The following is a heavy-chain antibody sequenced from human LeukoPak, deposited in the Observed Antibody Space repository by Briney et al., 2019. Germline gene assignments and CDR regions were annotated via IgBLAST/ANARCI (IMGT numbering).Heavy chain of an antibody. CDR3: AKAVAGYALEI. J-gene: IGHJ3*02. CDR1: GYTFTGYY. Sequence: ASVKVSCKASGYTFTGYYMHWVRQAPGQGLEWMGWINPNSGDTNYARKFQGRVTMTRDTSINTAYMELSRLRYDDTAVYYCAKAVAGYALEIWGQGTLVTVSS. D-gene: IGHD6-19*01. CDR2: INPNSGDT. V-gene: IGHV1-2*02.